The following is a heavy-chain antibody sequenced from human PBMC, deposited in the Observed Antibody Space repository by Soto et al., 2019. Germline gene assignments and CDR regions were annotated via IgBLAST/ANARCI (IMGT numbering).Heavy chain of an antibody. CDR1: GFTFRSNA. J-gene: IGHJ4*02. V-gene: IGHV3-23*01. CDR2: ISGPGDNT. Sequence: PCGSLRLSCAASGFTFRSNAMGWVRQAPGKGLEWVSTISGPGDNTYYADSVRGRFTIARDNSKDTLYLQMSSLRAEDTAVYYCVKENHMFLVVISYIDYWGQGTMVTVSS. CDR3: VKENHMFLVVISYIDY. D-gene: IGHD3-22*01.